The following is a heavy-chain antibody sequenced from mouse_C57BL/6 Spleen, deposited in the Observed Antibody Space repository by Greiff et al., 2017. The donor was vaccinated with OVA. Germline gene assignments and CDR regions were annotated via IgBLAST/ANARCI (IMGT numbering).Heavy chain of an antibody. Sequence: EVQLQQSGPVLVKPGASVKMSCKASGYTFTDYYMNWVKQSHGKSLEWIGVINPYNGGTSYNQKFKGKATLTVDKSSSTAYMELNSLTSEDSAVYYCARSGTRRFAYWGQGTLVTVSA. CDR1: GYTFTDYY. D-gene: IGHD4-1*01. J-gene: IGHJ3*01. CDR2: INPYNGGT. CDR3: ARSGTRRFAY. V-gene: IGHV1-19*01.